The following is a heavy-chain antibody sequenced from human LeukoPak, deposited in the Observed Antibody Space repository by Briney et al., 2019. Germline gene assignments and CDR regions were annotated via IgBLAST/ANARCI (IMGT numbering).Heavy chain of an antibody. J-gene: IGHJ6*03. D-gene: IGHD3-10*01. CDR2: IRYDGSNK. V-gene: IGHV3-30*02. CDR1: GFTFSSYG. CDR3: AKVDGSGSSSLQRDYYYYYMDV. Sequence: GGSLRLSCAASGFTFSSYGMSWVRQAPGKGLEWVAFIRYDGSNKYYADSVKGRFTISRDNSKNTLYLQMNSLRAEETAVYYCAKVDGSGSSSLQRDYYYYYMDVWGKGTTVTISS.